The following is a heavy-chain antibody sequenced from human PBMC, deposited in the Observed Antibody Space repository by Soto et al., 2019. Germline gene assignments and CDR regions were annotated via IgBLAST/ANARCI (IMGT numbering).Heavy chain of an antibody. CDR3: AKDIGPTSDRVVVVAARYYYYYMDV. D-gene: IGHD2-15*01. CDR2: ISWNSGSI. CDR1: GFTFDDYA. Sequence: PGGSRRLSCAASGFTFDDYAMHWVRQAPGKGLEGVSGISWNSGSIGYAGSVKGRFTISSDNAKNSLYLQMNSLRAEDTALYYCAKDIGPTSDRVVVVAARYYYYYMDVWGKGTTVTVSS. V-gene: IGHV3-9*01. J-gene: IGHJ6*03.